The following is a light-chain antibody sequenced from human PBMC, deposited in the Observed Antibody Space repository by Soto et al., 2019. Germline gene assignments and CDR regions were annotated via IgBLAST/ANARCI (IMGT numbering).Light chain of an antibody. J-gene: IGLJ2*01. CDR3: QVWDSTDDHHVL. Sequence: LTQPPSVSLAPGQTAMITCGGNNIGSNSVQWYQQNPGQAPVLVVYDNSDRPSGIPDRFSGSKSGNTATLTISRVEAGDEADYHCQVWDSTDDHHVLFGGGTKVTV. CDR2: DNS. V-gene: IGLV3-21*02. CDR1: NIGSNS.